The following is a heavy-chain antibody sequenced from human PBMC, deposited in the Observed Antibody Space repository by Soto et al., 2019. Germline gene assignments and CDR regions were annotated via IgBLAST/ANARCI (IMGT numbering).Heavy chain of an antibody. Sequence: RGESLKISCNASGYSFSTYWIGWVRQIPGKDLEWMGIIYRGGSDTRYSPSLEGQVSISADKSISTAYLEWSSLKASDTAMYYCVRQGSAEYLQYWGQGTLVTVSS. CDR2: IYRGGSDT. J-gene: IGHJ1*01. V-gene: IGHV5-51*01. CDR3: VRQGSAEYLQY. CDR1: GYSFSTYW.